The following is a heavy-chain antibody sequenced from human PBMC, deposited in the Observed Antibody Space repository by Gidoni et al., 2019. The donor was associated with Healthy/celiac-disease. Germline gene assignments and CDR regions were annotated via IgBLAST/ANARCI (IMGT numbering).Heavy chain of an antibody. Sequence: QLQLQESGPGLVKPSETLSLTCTVSGGSISRSSYYWGWIRQPPGKGLEWIGSIYYSGSTYYNPSLKSRVTISVDTSKNQFSLKLSSVTAAETAVYYCARLGFDAFDIWGQGTMVTVSS. V-gene: IGHV4-39*01. CDR3: ARLGFDAFDI. J-gene: IGHJ3*02. CDR2: IYYSGST. D-gene: IGHD3-16*01. CDR1: GGSISRSSYY.